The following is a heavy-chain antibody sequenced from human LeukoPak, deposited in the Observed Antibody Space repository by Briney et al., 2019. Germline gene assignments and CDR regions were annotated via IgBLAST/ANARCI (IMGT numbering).Heavy chain of an antibody. CDR3: TTAADYSSGWSFDY. D-gene: IGHD6-19*01. J-gene: IGHJ4*02. CDR2: IKSKTDGGTT. V-gene: IGHV3-15*01. CDR1: GFTFSSYT. Sequence: GGSLRLSCAASGFTFSSYTMSWVRQAPGKGLEWVGRIKSKTDGGTTDYAAPVKGRFTISRDDSKNTLYLQMNSLKTEDTAVYYCTTAADYSSGWSFDYWGQGTLVTVSS.